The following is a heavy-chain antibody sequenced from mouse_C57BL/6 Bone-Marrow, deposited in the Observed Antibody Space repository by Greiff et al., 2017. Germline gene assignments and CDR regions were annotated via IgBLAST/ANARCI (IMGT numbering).Heavy chain of an antibody. CDR2: INPGSGGT. V-gene: IGHV1-54*01. CDR3: ARSNLLWHRGFAY. J-gene: IGHJ3*01. D-gene: IGHD2-10*01. CDR1: GYAFTNYL. Sequence: QVQLQQSGAELVRPGTSVKVSCKASGYAFTNYLIEWVKQRPGQGLEWIGVINPGSGGTNYNEKFKGKATLTADKSSSTAYMQLSSLTSEDSAVYFCARSNLLWHRGFAYWGQGTLVTVSA.